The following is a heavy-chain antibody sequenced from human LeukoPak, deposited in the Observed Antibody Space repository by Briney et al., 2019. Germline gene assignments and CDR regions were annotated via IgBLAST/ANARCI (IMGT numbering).Heavy chain of an antibody. CDR1: GYTFTSYC. Sequence: ASVKVSCKASGYTFTSYCMQWVRQAPGQGLEWMGIINPSGGTTNYAQKFQGRVTMTRDTSTSTVYMELSSPRSEDTAVYYCATDAGTDAFDIWGQGTMVTVSS. D-gene: IGHD6-13*01. V-gene: IGHV1-46*03. CDR3: ATDAGTDAFDI. J-gene: IGHJ3*02. CDR2: INPSGGTT.